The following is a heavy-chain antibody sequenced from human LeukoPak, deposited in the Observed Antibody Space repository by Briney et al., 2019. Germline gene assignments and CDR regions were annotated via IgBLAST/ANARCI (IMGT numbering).Heavy chain of an antibody. CDR2: IIPILGIA. CDR1: GGTFSSYA. CDR3: ARDPDVDIVATDIDY. V-gene: IGHV1-69*04. Sequence: ASVKVSCKASGGTFSSYAISWVRQAPGQGLEWMGRIIPILGIANYAQKFQGRVTITADKSTSTAYMELSSLRSEDTAVYYCARDPDVDIVATDIDYWGQGTLVTVSS. D-gene: IGHD5-12*01. J-gene: IGHJ4*02.